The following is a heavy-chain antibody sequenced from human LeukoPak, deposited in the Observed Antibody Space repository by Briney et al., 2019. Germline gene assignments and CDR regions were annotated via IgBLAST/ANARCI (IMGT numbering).Heavy chain of an antibody. V-gene: IGHV3-53*01. CDR2: IKSGGST. CDR3: ARGDDFWSGFH. J-gene: IGHJ4*02. CDR1: GFSFDDYG. D-gene: IGHD3-3*01. Sequence: PGGSLRLSCAASGFSFDDYGMNWVRQAPGKGLEWVSVIKSGGSTFYADSVKGRFTISRDNSKNTLYLQMNSLRAEDTAVYYCARGDDFWSGFHWGQGTLVTVSS.